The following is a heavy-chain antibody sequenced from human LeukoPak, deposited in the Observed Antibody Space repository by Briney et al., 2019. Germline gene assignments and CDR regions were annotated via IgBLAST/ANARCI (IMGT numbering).Heavy chain of an antibody. D-gene: IGHD3-10*01. Sequence: SGTLSLTCTGSGGPISSYYWSWIRQPPGKGLEWVGYIYYSGSTNYNPSLKSRVTISVDTSKNQFSLKLSSVTAADTAVYYCARCRYYYGSGSTLFDYWGQGTLVTVSS. CDR1: GGPISSYY. V-gene: IGHV4-59*08. CDR2: IYYSGST. J-gene: IGHJ4*02. CDR3: ARCRYYYGSGSTLFDY.